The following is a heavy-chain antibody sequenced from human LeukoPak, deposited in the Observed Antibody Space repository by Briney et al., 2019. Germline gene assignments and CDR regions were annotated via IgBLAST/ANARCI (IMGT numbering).Heavy chain of an antibody. CDR2: INPKSGGT. V-gene: IGHV1-2*02. D-gene: IGHD1-26*01. Sequence: ASVKVSCKASGYNFTDYYIHWVRQAPGQGPEWMGWINPKSGGTNYAQKFRGRVTMTRDTSISTAYMELSGLRSDDTAVYYCARDSGLGPTWHPFDHWGQGTLVTVSS. CDR3: ARDSGLGPTWHPFDH. CDR1: GYNFTDYY. J-gene: IGHJ4*02.